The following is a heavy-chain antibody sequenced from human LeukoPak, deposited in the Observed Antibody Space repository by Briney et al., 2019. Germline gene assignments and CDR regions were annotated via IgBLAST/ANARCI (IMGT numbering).Heavy chain of an antibody. CDR3: AKDYYDISGSRYDF. CDR1: GFTFSSYA. Sequence: GGSLRLSCAVSGFTFSSYAMSWVRQAPGKGLEWVSAISGSGENTYYADSVKGRFSISRDNSKNTLYLQMNSLRAEDTTVYYCAKDYYDISGSRYDFWGQGTLVTVSS. CDR2: ISGSGENT. D-gene: IGHD3-22*01. J-gene: IGHJ4*02. V-gene: IGHV3-23*01.